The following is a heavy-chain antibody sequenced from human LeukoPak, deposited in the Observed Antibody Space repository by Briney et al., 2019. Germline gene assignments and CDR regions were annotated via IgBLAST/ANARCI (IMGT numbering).Heavy chain of an antibody. V-gene: IGHV3-11*01. D-gene: IGHD4-17*01. CDR2: ISSSVSTT. J-gene: IGHJ6*03. CDR1: VFTFSDYY. Sequence: GGSLRLSCAASVFTFSDYYMTWIRQAPGKGLEWVSYISSSVSTTYYADSVKGRFTISRDNAKNSLYLQMNSLRAEDTAVYYCARNTDGFNFYYYMDVWGKGTTVTVSS. CDR3: ARNTDGFNFYYYMDV.